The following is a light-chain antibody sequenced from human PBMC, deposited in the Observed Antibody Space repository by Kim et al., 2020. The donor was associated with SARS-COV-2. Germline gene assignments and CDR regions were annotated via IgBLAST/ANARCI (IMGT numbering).Light chain of an antibody. J-gene: IGLJ3*02. CDR1: GGSIASNY. Sequence: KTVTISCTRSGGSIASNYVQWYQHRPGSSPTTVIYEDNQRPSGVPDRFSGSIDSSSNSASLTISGLKTEDEADYYCQSYDSSNHEVFGGGTQLTVL. V-gene: IGLV6-57*01. CDR2: EDN. CDR3: QSYDSSNHEV.